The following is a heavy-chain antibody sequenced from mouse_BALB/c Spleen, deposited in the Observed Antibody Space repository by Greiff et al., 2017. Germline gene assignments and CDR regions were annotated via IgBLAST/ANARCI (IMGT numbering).Heavy chain of an antibody. V-gene: IGHV5-12-2*01. CDR1: GFTFSSYT. Sequence: VQLKESGGGLVQPGGSLKLSCAASGFTFSSYTMSWVRQTPEKRLEWVAYISNGGGSTYYPDTVKGRFTISRDNAKNTLYLQMSSLKSEDTAMYYCARPIYYGYDGFAYWGQGTLVTVSA. CDR2: ISNGGGST. D-gene: IGHD2-2*01. CDR3: ARPIYYGYDGFAY. J-gene: IGHJ3*01.